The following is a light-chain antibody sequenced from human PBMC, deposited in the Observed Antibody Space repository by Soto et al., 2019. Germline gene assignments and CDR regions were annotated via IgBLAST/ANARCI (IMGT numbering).Light chain of an antibody. CDR1: QSVSSTS. CDR2: GTS. V-gene: IGKV3-20*01. J-gene: IGKJ3*01. Sequence: DIVLTQSLGTLSLSPGERATLSCRASQSVSSTSLAWYQQKPGQAPRLLIYGTSTRATGIPDRFSGSGSGTDFTITISRLEPEDFAVYYCQQYGSSLFTFGPGTKVDIK. CDR3: QQYGSSLFT.